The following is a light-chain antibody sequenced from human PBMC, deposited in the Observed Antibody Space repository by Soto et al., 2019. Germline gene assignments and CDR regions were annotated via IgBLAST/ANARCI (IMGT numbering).Light chain of an antibody. Sequence: QSALTQPPSASGTPGQRVTISCSGNNSNIGSNLVYWYQQFPGTAPKLLIHRNSQRPSGVPDRFSGSKSGTSASLAISGLRSEDDADYYCASWDDSLSGRYVFGSGTKVTVL. V-gene: IGLV1-47*01. CDR1: NSNIGSNL. J-gene: IGLJ1*01. CDR3: ASWDDSLSGRYV. CDR2: RNS.